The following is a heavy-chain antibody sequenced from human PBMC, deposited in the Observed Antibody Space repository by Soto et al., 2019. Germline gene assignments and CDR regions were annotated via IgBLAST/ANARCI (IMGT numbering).Heavy chain of an antibody. CDR2: ISSSSYI. CDR3: ARDLGADFYCSSTSCYGS. V-gene: IGHV3-21*01. Sequence: GGSLRLSCAASGFTFSSYSMNWVRQAPGKGLEWVSSISSSSYIYYADSVKGRFTISRDNAKNSLYLQMNSLRAEDTAVYYCARDLGADFYCSSTSCYGSWGQGTLVTVSS. J-gene: IGHJ5*02. D-gene: IGHD2-2*01. CDR1: GFTFSSYS.